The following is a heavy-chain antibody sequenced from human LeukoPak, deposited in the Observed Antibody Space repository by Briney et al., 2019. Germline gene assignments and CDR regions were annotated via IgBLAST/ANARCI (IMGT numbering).Heavy chain of an antibody. CDR2: INPSGGST. J-gene: IGHJ4*02. V-gene: IGHV1-46*01. D-gene: IGHD3-22*01. CDR1: GYTFTSYY. CDR3: ARDGYASAYYYDSSGYYSFDY. Sequence: ASVKVSSTASGYTFTSYYMHWVRQAPGEGLEWMGIINPSGGSTSYAQKFQGRVTMTRAMYTSTVYMELSSLRSEDPAVYYCARDGYASAYYYDSSGYYSFDYWGQGPLLTVCS.